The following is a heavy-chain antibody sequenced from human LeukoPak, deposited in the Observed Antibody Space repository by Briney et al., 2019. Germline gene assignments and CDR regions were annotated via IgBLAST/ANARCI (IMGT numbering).Heavy chain of an antibody. D-gene: IGHD6-13*01. CDR1: GFTFSSYS. Sequence: PGGSLRLSCAASGFTFSSYSMNWVRQAPGKGLEWVANIKQDGSEKYYVDSVKGRFTISRDNAKNSLYLQMNSLRAEDTAVYYCARGTYSSSWGDFFDYWGQGTLVTVSS. V-gene: IGHV3-7*03. CDR2: IKQDGSEK. CDR3: ARGTYSSSWGDFFDY. J-gene: IGHJ4*02.